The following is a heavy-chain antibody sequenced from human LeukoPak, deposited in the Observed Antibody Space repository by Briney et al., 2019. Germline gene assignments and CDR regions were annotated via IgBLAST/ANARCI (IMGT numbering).Heavy chain of an antibody. Sequence: PSETLSLTCAVYGGSFSGYYWSWIRQPPGKGLEWIGEINHSGSTNYNPSLKSRVTISVDTSKNQFSLKLSSVTAADTAVYYCARASTYYDFWSGYLGAYYFDYWGQGTLVTVSS. CDR2: INHSGST. CDR1: GGSFSGYY. CDR3: ARASTYYDFWSGYLGAYYFDY. D-gene: IGHD3-3*01. J-gene: IGHJ4*02. V-gene: IGHV4-34*01.